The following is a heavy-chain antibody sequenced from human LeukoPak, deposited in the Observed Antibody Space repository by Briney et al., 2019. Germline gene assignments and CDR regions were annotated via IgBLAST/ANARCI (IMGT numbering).Heavy chain of an antibody. CDR3: SREGYCSGGSCYSSTWFDP. Sequence: APVKVSFKASGYTFTNFGISWVRQAPGQGLEWMGWISAYNGNTNYAQKLQGRVTMTTDTSTSTAFIELRSLRSYHTAVYYCSREGYCSGGSCYSSTWFDPWGQGTLVTVSS. CDR1: GYTFTNFG. CDR2: ISAYNGNT. D-gene: IGHD2-15*01. J-gene: IGHJ5*02. V-gene: IGHV1-18*01.